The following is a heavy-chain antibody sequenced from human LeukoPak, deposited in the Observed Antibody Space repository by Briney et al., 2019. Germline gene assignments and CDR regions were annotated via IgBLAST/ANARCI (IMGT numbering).Heavy chain of an antibody. J-gene: IGHJ6*03. CDR3: ARPSSYSSSWYYYYMDV. CDR2: IIPIFGTA. V-gene: IGHV1-69*06. Sequence: ASVKVSCKASGGTFSSYAISWVRQAPGQGLEWMGGIIPIFGTANYAQKFQGRVTITADKSTSTAYMELSSLRSEDTAVYYCARPSSYSSSWYYYYMDVWGIGTTVTVSS. D-gene: IGHD6-13*01. CDR1: GGTFSSYA.